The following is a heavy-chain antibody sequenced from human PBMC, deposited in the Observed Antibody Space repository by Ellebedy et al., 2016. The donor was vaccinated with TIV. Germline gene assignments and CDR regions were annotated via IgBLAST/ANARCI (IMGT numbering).Heavy chain of an antibody. J-gene: IGHJ6*03. CDR3: ARAPFKGSSGWYNPTYYYYLMDV. CDR1: GGSFSGYY. V-gene: IGHV4-34*01. Sequence: SETLSLXXAVYGGSFSGYYWSWIRQPPGKGLEWIGEINHSGDTNYNPSLKSRVTISVDTSKNQFSLKLSSVTAADTAVYYCARAPFKGSSGWYNPTYYYYLMDVWGSGTTVTVSS. CDR2: INHSGDT. D-gene: IGHD6-19*01.